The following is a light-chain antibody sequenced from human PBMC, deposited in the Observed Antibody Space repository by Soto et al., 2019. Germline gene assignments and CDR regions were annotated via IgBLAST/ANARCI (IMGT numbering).Light chain of an antibody. CDR1: SSNIGAGSD. Sequence: QSVLTQPPSVSGAPGQRVTISCTGSSSNIGAGSDVHWYQQFPGTAPKVLIYGNSNRPSGVTDRFSGSKSGTSASLAITGLQAEYEADYYCSSYTNSRIEVFGGGTKLTVL. CDR2: GNS. CDR3: SSYTNSRIEV. J-gene: IGLJ2*01. V-gene: IGLV1-40*01.